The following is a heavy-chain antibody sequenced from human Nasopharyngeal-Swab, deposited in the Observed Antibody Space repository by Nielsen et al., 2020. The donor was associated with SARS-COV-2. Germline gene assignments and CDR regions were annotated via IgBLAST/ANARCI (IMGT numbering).Heavy chain of an antibody. V-gene: IGHV4-59*08. CDR2: IYYSGST. D-gene: IGHD3-3*01. J-gene: IGHJ2*01. Sequence: SETLSLTCTVSSGSISSYYWSWIRQPPGKGLEWIGYIYYSGSTNYNPSLKSRVTISVDTSKNQFSLKLSSVTAADTAVYYCARHGGFWSGYSNYWYFDLWGRGTLVTVSS. CDR3: ARHGGFWSGYSNYWYFDL. CDR1: SGSISSYY.